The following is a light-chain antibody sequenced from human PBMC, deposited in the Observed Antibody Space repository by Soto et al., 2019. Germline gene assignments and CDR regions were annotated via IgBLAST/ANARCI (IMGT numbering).Light chain of an antibody. CDR2: KAS. J-gene: IGKJ1*01. CDR1: QTISSW. Sequence: DMQMTQSPSTLSVSVGDRVTITCRASQTISSWLAWYQQKKGKAPKLLIYKASTLKSGVPSRLRGSGSGTEFTLTISSLQTDDFATYYCQHYNSYSEAFGQGTKVDIK. V-gene: IGKV1-5*03. CDR3: QHYNSYSEA.